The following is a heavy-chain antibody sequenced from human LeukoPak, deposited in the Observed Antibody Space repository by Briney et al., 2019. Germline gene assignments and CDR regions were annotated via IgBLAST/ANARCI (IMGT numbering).Heavy chain of an antibody. J-gene: IGHJ3*02. D-gene: IGHD3-22*01. CDR3: ARDWRDSSGKFPNDAFDI. Sequence: PGGSLRLSCAASGFTFNSYWMTWVRQAPGKGLEWVSSISSSSSYIYYADSVKGRFTISRDNAKNSLYLQMNSLRAEDTAVYYCARDWRDSSGKFPNDAFDIWGQGTMVTVSS. V-gene: IGHV3-21*06. CDR1: GFTFNSYW. CDR2: ISSSSSYI.